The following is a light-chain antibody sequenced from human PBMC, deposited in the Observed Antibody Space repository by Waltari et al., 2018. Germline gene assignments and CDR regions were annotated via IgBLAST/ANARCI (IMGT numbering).Light chain of an antibody. CDR3: QHYNNWPPWT. V-gene: IGKV3-15*01. CDR2: GAS. Sequence: EIEMTQSPATLSVSPGERATLSCRASQSVSSNLAWYQQKPGQAPRLLIYGASTRATGIPARFSGSGSGTEFTLTISSLQSEDFAVYYCQHYNNWPPWTFGRGTKVEIK. CDR1: QSVSSN. J-gene: IGKJ1*01.